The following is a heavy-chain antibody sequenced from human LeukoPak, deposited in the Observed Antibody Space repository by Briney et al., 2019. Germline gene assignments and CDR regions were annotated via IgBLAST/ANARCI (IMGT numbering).Heavy chain of an antibody. J-gene: IGHJ4*02. D-gene: IGHD2-15*01. Sequence: GGSLRLSCAASGFTFRTYSMNWVRQAPGKGLEWVSTISSHSIYIYYADSVKGRFTISRDNSKNTVYLQMNSLRAEDTGVYYCAKGTKLAVAANNYFDYWGQGTLLTVSS. CDR2: ISSHSIYI. V-gene: IGHV3-21*01. CDR3: AKGTKLAVAANNYFDY. CDR1: GFTFRTYS.